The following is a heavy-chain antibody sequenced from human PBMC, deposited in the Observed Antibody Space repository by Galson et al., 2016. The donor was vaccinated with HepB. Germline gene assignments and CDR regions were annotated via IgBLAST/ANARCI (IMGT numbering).Heavy chain of an antibody. Sequence: SLRLSCAASGFTVSTKHVNWVRQAPGKGLEWVSLLHGGGTTYYADSVKGRFTISRDNAKNSLILQMNSLRAEDTAVYHCATAGTGLAARKFDSWGQGPLVTCSS. J-gene: IGHJ4*02. V-gene: IGHV3-66*01. CDR1: GFTVSTKH. CDR2: LHGGGTT. D-gene: IGHD6-6*01. CDR3: ATAGTGLAARKFDS.